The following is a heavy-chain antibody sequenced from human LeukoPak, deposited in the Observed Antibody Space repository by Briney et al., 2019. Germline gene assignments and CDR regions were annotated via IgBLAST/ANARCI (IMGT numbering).Heavy chain of an antibody. CDR2: IYHSGST. J-gene: IGHJ5*02. D-gene: IGHD3-10*01. V-gene: IGHV4-30-2*01. CDR3: ARDRGFGELNWFDP. CDR1: GGSLSSGGYS. Sequence: PSETLSLTCAVSGGSLSSGGYSWSWIRQPPGKGLEWIGYIYHSGSTYYNPSLKSRVTISVDRSKNQFSLKLSSVTAADTAVYYCARDRGFGELNWFDPWGQGTLVTVSS.